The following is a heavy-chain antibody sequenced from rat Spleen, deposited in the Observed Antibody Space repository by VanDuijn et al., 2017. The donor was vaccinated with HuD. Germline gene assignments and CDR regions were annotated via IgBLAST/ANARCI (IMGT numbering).Heavy chain of an antibody. CDR1: GFPFSNYG. Sequence: EVQLVESGGGLVQPGRSLKLSCAASGFPFSNYGMAWVRQAPTKGLEWVATINYDSTSTHYRDSVKGRFTISRDNAKSTLFLQMDSLRSEDTATYSFTRVGTAAIGNWFSYWGQSTLVTVSA. V-gene: IGHV5-29*01. CDR2: INYDSTST. CDR3: TRVGTAAIGNWFSY. D-gene: IGHD1-2*01. J-gene: IGHJ3*01.